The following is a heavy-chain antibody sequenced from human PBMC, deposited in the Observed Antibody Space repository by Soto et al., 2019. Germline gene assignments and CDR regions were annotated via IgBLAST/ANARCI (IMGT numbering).Heavy chain of an antibody. CDR3: ASKLDGIQLWLAWFDP. D-gene: IGHD5-18*01. V-gene: IGHV4-34*01. J-gene: IGHJ5*02. CDR2: INHSGST. Sequence: QVQLQQWGAGLLKPSETLSLTCSVYGGSFSGYYWSWIRQPPGKGLEWIGEINHSGSTNYNPSLKSRVTISVDTSKNQFSLKLSSVTAADTAVYYCASKLDGIQLWLAWFDPWGQGTLVTVSS. CDR1: GGSFSGYY.